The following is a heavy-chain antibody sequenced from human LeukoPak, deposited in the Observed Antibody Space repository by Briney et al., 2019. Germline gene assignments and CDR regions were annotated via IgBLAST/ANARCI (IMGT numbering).Heavy chain of an antibody. Sequence: PGGSLRLSCAASGFTFSSHGMQWVRQAPGKGLEWVTVIASDGSAQYYTDSVKGRFTTSRDNSKNMLYLQMDSLRTEDTAVYYCAREASVTNWYFDLWGRGALVSVPP. J-gene: IGHJ2*01. V-gene: IGHV3-30*03. CDR3: AREASVTNWYFDL. CDR1: GFTFSSHG. CDR2: IASDGSAQ. D-gene: IGHD2-2*01.